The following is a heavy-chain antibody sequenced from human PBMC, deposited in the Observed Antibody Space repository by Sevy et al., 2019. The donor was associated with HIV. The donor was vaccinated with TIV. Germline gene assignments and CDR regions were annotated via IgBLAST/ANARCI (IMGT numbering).Heavy chain of an antibody. CDR3: ARDLRQNWFDP. V-gene: IGHV4-59*13. J-gene: IGHJ5*02. Sequence: SETLSLTCTVSGGSISSYYWTWIRQPPGKGLEWIGYIYYSGSTNYNPSLKSRVTISVDTSKNQVSLKLSSVTAADTAVYYCARDLRQNWFDPWGQGTLVTVSS. CDR2: IYYSGST. CDR1: GGSISSYY.